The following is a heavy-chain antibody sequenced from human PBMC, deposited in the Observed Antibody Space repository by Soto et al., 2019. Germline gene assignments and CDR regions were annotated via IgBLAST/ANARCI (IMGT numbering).Heavy chain of an antibody. CDR3: ATPSITGTGLANFDY. CDR2: IYYSGST. D-gene: IGHD1-20*01. J-gene: IGHJ4*02. CDR1: GGSISSSSYY. Sequence: PSETLSLTCTVSGGSISSSSYYWGWIRQPPGKGLEWIGSIYYSGSTYYNPSLKSRVTISVDTSKNQFSLKLSSVTAADTAVYYCATPSITGTGLANFDYWGQGTLVTVSS. V-gene: IGHV4-39*01.